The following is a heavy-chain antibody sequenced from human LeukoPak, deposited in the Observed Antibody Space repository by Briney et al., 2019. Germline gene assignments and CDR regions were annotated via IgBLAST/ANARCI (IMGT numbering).Heavy chain of an antibody. J-gene: IGHJ6*03. V-gene: IGHV3-48*03. D-gene: IGHD3-10*01. CDR1: GFTFSSYE. Sequence: GGSLRLSCAASGFTFSSYEMNWVRQAPGKGLEWVSDISSSGSTIYYADSVKGRFTISRDNAKNSLYLQMNSLRAEDTAVYYCARVPREAVRRWRHMDVWGKGTTVTVSS. CDR2: ISSSGSTI. CDR3: ARVPREAVRRWRHMDV.